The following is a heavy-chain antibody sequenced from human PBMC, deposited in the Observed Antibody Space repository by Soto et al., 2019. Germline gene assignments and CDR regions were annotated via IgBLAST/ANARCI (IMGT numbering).Heavy chain of an antibody. CDR2: VTGNGGQI. Sequence: EVQLLESGGGLVQPGGSLRLSCAASGFTISTYAMTWVRQAPGKGLECVSGVTGNGGQIHYADSVKGRFTISKDNSKNTLYLQMSSLRDEDTALYYCAKDAVYNDGLWLMDSWGQGTLVTVSS. CDR1: GFTISTYA. CDR3: AKDAVYNDGLWLMDS. V-gene: IGHV3-23*01. J-gene: IGHJ5*02. D-gene: IGHD2-21*01.